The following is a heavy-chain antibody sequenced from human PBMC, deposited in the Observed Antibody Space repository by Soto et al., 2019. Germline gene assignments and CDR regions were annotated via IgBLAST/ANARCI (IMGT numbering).Heavy chain of an antibody. CDR1: YSSISVSNVF. Sequence: SETLSLTCTVSYSSISVSNVFWGLVRQPPGKGLEWIGNIDYSGTAYFNPSLGTRVTFPVDSSKNQFSLTLYSVTAADTAVYYCARTTGRHLDFWGQGILVTVSA. J-gene: IGHJ4*02. CDR2: IDYSGTA. D-gene: IGHD4-4*01. CDR3: ARTTGRHLDF. V-gene: IGHV4-39*01.